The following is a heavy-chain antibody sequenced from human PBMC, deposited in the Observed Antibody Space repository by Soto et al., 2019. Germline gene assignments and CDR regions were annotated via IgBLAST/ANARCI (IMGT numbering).Heavy chain of an antibody. J-gene: IGHJ3*01. CDR2: VKTRDYGGTV. CDR3: TASTINVRWGFV. V-gene: IGHV3-15*07. Sequence: EVQLVESGGSLVKPGGSLRLSCAASGFPFSNAWMNWVRQAPGKGLEWVGRVKTRDYGGTVDYAAPVKGRFIISRDDSISTMFLQMNSLQTEDTAVYYCTASTINVRWGFVWGQGTTVTVSS. CDR1: GFPFSNAW. D-gene: IGHD2-21*01.